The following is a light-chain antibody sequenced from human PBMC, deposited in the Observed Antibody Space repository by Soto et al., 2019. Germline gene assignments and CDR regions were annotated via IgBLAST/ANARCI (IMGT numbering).Light chain of an antibody. CDR2: AAS. CDR1: QSISIY. J-gene: IGKJ2*01. CDR3: QQSYSTPYT. Sequence: DIPMTQSPSSLSASVGDRVTITCRASQSISIYLNWYQQKPGKAPKLLIYAASSLQSGVPSRFSGSGSGTDFTLTISSLQPEDFATYYCQQSYSTPYTFGQGTKLEIK. V-gene: IGKV1-39*01.